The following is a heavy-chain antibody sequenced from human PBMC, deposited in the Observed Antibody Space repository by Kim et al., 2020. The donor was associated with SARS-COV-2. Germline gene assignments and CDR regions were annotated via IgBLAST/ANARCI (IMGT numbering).Heavy chain of an antibody. J-gene: IGHJ6*02. CDR2: IKQDGSEK. Sequence: GGSLRLSCAASGFTFSSYWMSWVRQAPGKGLEWVANIKQDGSEKYYVDSVKGRFTISRDNAKNSLYLQMNSLRAEDTAVYYCARGLLWFGELSYYYYYGMDVWGQGTTVTVSS. V-gene: IGHV3-7*01. CDR3: ARGLLWFGELSYYYYYGMDV. CDR1: GFTFSSYW. D-gene: IGHD3-10*01.